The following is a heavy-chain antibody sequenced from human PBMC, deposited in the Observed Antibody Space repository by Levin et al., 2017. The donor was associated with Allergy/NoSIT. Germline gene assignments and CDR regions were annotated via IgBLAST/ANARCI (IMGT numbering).Heavy chain of an antibody. CDR2: ITSDGSHK. V-gene: IGHV3-30*03. D-gene: IGHD3-16*01. CDR3: AALGSFDY. J-gene: IGHJ4*02. CDR1: GLTFTDYG. Sequence: GESLKISCTASGLTFTDYGVHWVRQAPDKGLEWVAIITSDGSHKYYADSVRGRFTISRDNSRNTLYLQMNSLRVEDTAVYFCAALGSFDYWGLGTLVTGSS.